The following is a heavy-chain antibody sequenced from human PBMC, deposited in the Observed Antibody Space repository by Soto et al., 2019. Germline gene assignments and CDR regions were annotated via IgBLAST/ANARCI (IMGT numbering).Heavy chain of an antibody. CDR3: ARDRIAVAENSAFDI. V-gene: IGHV3-33*01. CDR2: IWYDGSNK. J-gene: IGHJ3*02. D-gene: IGHD6-19*01. Sequence: QVQLVESGGGVVQPGRSLRLSCAASGFTFSSYGMHWVRQAPGKGLEWVAVIWYDGSNKYYADSVKGRFTISRDNSKNTLYLQMNSLRAEDTAVYCCARDRIAVAENSAFDIWGQGTMVTVSS. CDR1: GFTFSSYG.